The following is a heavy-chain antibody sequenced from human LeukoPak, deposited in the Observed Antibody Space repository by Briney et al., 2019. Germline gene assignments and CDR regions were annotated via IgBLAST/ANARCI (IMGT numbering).Heavy chain of an antibody. Sequence: SETLSLTCTVSGGSISTYYWRWIRQTPGKGLEWIGYIYYSGRTNYNTSLKSRVTISLDKSKQQFSLKLNSVTAADTAMYYCARSFSPNYYDLLDYWGQGTLVTVSS. CDR2: IYYSGRT. J-gene: IGHJ4*02. V-gene: IGHV4-59*01. D-gene: IGHD3-22*01. CDR1: GGSISTYY. CDR3: ARSFSPNYYDLLDY.